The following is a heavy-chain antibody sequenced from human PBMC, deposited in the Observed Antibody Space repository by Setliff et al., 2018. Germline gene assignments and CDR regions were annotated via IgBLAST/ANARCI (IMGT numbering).Heavy chain of an antibody. D-gene: IGHD4-17*01. Sequence: VSCKASGYSLSNYVMNWVRQAPGQGFEWMGWINTKTGDPTYAQGYTGRFAFSLDTSDSATYLDISNLKTEDTATYYCARADHLVTTTFDYWGQGTLVTVS. V-gene: IGHV7-4-1*02. J-gene: IGHJ4*01. CDR2: INTKTGDP. CDR1: GYSLSNYV. CDR3: ARADHLVTTTFDY.